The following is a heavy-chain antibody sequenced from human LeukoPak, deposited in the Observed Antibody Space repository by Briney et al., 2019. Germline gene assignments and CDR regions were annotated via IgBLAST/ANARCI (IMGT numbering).Heavy chain of an antibody. J-gene: IGHJ4*02. Sequence: SETLSLTCTVSGGSISSSSYYWGWIRQPPGKGLEWIGSIYYSGSTYYNPSLKSRVTISVDTSKNQFSLKLSSVTAADTAVYYCARHMVRGAGRYFDYWGQGTLVTVSS. CDR1: GGSISSSSYY. CDR3: ARHMVRGAGRYFDY. CDR2: IYYSGST. D-gene: IGHD3-10*01. V-gene: IGHV4-39*07.